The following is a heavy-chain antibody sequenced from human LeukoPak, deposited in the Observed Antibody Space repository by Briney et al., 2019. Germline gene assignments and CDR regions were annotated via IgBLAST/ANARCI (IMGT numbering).Heavy chain of an antibody. D-gene: IGHD1-14*01. V-gene: IGHV3-74*01. CDR2: IKSDGSVT. Sequence: PGGSLRLSCAASGFTFSSYWMHWVRQAPGEGLVWVSGIKSDGSVTWYADSVKGRFTISRDNSKNMSYLQMNGLRDEDTAVYFCARDHDAVGTTIDHWGQGTLVTVSS. J-gene: IGHJ4*02. CDR1: GFTFSSYW. CDR3: ARDHDAVGTTIDH.